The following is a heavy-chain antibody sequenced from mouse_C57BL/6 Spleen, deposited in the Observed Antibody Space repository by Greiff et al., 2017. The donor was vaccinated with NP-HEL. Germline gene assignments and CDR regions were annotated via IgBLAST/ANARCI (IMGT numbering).Heavy chain of an antibody. Sequence: QVQLQQPGAELVKPGASVKMSCKASGYTFTSYWITWVKQRPGQGLEWIGDIYPGSGSTNYNEKFKSKATLTVEPSSSTAYMQLSSLTSEDSAVYYCARRRGNPGYFDVWGTGTTVTVSS. D-gene: IGHD2-1*01. V-gene: IGHV1-55*01. CDR1: GYTFTSYW. J-gene: IGHJ1*03. CDR3: ARRRGNPGYFDV. CDR2: IYPGSGST.